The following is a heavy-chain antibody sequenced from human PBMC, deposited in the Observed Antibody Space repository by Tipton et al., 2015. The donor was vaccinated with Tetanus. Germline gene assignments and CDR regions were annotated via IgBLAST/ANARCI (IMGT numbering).Heavy chain of an antibody. CDR1: EFNVSYKY. V-gene: IGHV3-53*01. CDR3: VSGGGY. D-gene: IGHD6-25*01. Sequence: SLRLSCADSEFNVSYKYISWVRQAPGKGLEWVSLIYSTGRTHYADSVEGRFTISRDNARNSLSLQMISLRVEDAAVYYCVSGGGYWGQGTLVTVSS. J-gene: IGHJ4*02. CDR2: IYSTGRT.